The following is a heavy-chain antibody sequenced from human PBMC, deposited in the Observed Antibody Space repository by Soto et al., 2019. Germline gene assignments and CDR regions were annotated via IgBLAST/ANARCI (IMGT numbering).Heavy chain of an antibody. CDR1: GFTFSTYA. J-gene: IGHJ6*02. D-gene: IGHD2-15*01. Sequence: PGGSLRLSCAASGFTFSTYAMSWVRQAPGKGLEWVSSISGSGGSTYYADSVKGRFTISRDNSKSTLSLQMNSLRAEDTAVYYCAKVMEYCSGGNCYSVFLGRYYNYYGMDVWGQGTTVTVSS. CDR3: AKVMEYCSGGNCYSVFLGRYYNYYGMDV. CDR2: ISGSGGST. V-gene: IGHV3-23*01.